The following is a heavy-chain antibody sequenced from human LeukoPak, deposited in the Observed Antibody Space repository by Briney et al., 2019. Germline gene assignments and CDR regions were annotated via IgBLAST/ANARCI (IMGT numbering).Heavy chain of an antibody. CDR1: GGSISSYY. Sequence: PSETLSLTCTVSGGSISSYYWSWIRQPAGKGLEWIGRIYTSGSTNYNPSLKSRVTMSVDTSKNQFSLKLSSVTAADTAVYYCARDPLDPWFGESADAFDIWGQGTMVTVSS. CDR3: ARDPLDPWFGESADAFDI. D-gene: IGHD3-10*01. V-gene: IGHV4-4*07. CDR2: IYTSGST. J-gene: IGHJ3*02.